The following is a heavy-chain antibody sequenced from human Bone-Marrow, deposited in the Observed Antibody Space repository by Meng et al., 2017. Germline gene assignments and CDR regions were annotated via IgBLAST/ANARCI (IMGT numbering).Heavy chain of an antibody. CDR2: ITWNSGRV. Sequence: SVKISCAASGLTFDDYAMDWVRQAPGKGLEWVSGITWNSGRVGYADSVKGRFTISRDNAKNSLYLQMDSLRPEDTALYYCVQDRTYDFGANSYFQHWGQGTLVTVSS. CDR1: GLTFDDYA. D-gene: IGHD4-23*01. J-gene: IGHJ1*01. CDR3: VQDRTYDFGANSYFQH. V-gene: IGHV3-9*01.